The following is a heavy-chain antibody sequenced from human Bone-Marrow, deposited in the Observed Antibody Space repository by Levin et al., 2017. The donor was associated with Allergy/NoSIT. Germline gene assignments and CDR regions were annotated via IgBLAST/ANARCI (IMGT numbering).Heavy chain of an antibody. CDR2: IYYSGST. CDR1: GGSISSSSYY. Sequence: SQTLSLTCTVSGGSISSSSYYWGWIRQPPGKGLEWIGSIYYSGSTYYNPSLKSRVTISVDTSKNQFSLKLSSVTAADTAVYYCARHDPSIAVAGTGIGDWGQGTLVTVSS. V-gene: IGHV4-39*01. CDR3: ARHDPSIAVAGTGIGD. D-gene: IGHD6-19*01. J-gene: IGHJ4*02.